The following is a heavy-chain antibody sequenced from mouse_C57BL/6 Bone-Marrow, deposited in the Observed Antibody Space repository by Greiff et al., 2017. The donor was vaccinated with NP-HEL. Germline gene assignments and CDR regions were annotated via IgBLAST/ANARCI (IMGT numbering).Heavy chain of an antibody. J-gene: IGHJ1*03. V-gene: IGHV1-19*01. D-gene: IGHD2-4*01. CDR2: INPYNGGT. CDR1: GYTFTDYY. Sequence: VQLQQSGPVLVKPGASVKMSCKASGYTFTDYYMNWVKQSHGKSLEWIGVINPYNGGTSYNQKFKGKATLTVDKSSSTAYMELNSLTSEDSAVXYCARSDYDVDWYFDVWGTGTTVTVSS. CDR3: ARSDYDVDWYFDV.